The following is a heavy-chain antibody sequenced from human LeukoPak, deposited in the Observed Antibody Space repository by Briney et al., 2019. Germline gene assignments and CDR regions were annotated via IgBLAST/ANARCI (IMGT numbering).Heavy chain of an antibody. Sequence: ASVKVSCKASGYTFTSYGISWVRQAPGQGLEWMGWISAYNGNTNYAQKLQGRVTMTRDTSTSTVYMELSSLRSEDTAVYYCARDGWFGELGLWFDPWGQGTLVTVSS. CDR2: ISAYNGNT. J-gene: IGHJ5*02. D-gene: IGHD3-10*01. CDR1: GYTFTSYG. CDR3: ARDGWFGELGLWFDP. V-gene: IGHV1-18*01.